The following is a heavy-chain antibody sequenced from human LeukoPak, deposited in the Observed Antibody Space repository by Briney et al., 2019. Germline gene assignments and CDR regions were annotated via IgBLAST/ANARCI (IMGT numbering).Heavy chain of an antibody. CDR2: ISGCGGST. D-gene: IGHD3-10*01. V-gene: IGHV3-23*01. CDR3: AKDVGSGSYHQLGAFDI. J-gene: IGHJ3*02. CDR1: GFTFSSYA. Sequence: GGSLRLSCAASGFTFSSYAMSWVRQAPGKGLEWVSAISGCGGSTYYADSVKGRFTISRDNSKNTLYLQMNSLRAEDTAVYYCAKDVGSGSYHQLGAFDIWGQGTMVTVSS.